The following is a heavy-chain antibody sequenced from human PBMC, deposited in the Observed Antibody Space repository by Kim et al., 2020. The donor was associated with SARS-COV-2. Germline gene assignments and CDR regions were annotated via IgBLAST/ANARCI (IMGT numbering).Heavy chain of an antibody. D-gene: IGHD1-1*01. Sequence: SETLSLTCTVSGGSISSYYWSWIRQPPGKGLEWIGYIYYSGSTNYNPSLKSRVTISVDTSKNQFSLKLSSVTAADTAVYYCASGYSWKTYYYYYGMDGWGQGTTVTVSS. CDR1: GGSISSYY. J-gene: IGHJ6*02. CDR2: IYYSGST. CDR3: ASGYSWKTYYYYYGMDG. V-gene: IGHV4-59*01.